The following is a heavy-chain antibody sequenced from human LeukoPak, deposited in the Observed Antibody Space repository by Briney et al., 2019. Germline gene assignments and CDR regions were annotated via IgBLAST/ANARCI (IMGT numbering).Heavy chain of an antibody. Sequence: ETLSLTCTVSGGSISSGDYYRSWIRQPPGKGLEWVSVIYSGGSTYYVDSVKGRFTISRDNSKNTLYLQMNSLRAEDTAVYYCARDRDYDSSGYYLRGAFDIWGQGTMVTVSS. CDR2: IYSGGST. CDR1: GGSISSGDYY. CDR3: ARDRDYDSSGYYLRGAFDI. D-gene: IGHD3-22*01. J-gene: IGHJ3*02. V-gene: IGHV3-53*05.